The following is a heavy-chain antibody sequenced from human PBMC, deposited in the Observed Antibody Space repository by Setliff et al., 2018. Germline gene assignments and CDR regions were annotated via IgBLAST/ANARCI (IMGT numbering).Heavy chain of an antibody. Sequence: SETLSLTCAVSGYSISSGYYWGWIRQPPGKGLEWIGSIYHSGSTYYNPSLNSRVTISEDTSKNQFSLKLTSVTAADAAVYYCARAAVTSGARADYFDNWGRGTLVTSPQ. J-gene: IGHJ4*02. D-gene: IGHD4-17*01. CDR2: IYHSGST. V-gene: IGHV4-38-2*01. CDR3: ARAAVTSGARADYFDN. CDR1: GYSISSGYY.